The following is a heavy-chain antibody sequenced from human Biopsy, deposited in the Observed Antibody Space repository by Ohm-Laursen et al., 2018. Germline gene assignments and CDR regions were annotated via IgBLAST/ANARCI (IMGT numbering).Heavy chain of an antibody. CDR3: ARETPTGIPFNWFDP. J-gene: IGHJ5*02. V-gene: IGHV6-1*01. Sequence: SETLSLTCAISGDNVSNNIAAWNWIRQSPSGGLEWLGRAYYRTKWYNDYGLFVKSRISISPDTSKNQFSLQLKSVTPEDTAVYYCARETPTGIPFNWFDPWGQGTLVTVSS. CDR2: AYYRTKWYN. CDR1: GDNVSNNIAA. D-gene: IGHD1-1*01.